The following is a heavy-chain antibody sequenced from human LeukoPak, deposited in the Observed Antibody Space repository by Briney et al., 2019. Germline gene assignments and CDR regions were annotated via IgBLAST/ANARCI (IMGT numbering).Heavy chain of an antibody. Sequence: GESLKISCKGSGYSFTSYWIGWVRQMPGKGLEWMGIIYPGDSDTRYSPSFQGQVTISADKSISTAYLQWSSLKASDTAMYYCARAVWFGDSVYYFDYWGQGTLVTVSS. CDR3: ARAVWFGDSVYYFDY. CDR2: IYPGDSDT. V-gene: IGHV5-51*01. D-gene: IGHD3-10*01. J-gene: IGHJ4*02. CDR1: GYSFTSYW.